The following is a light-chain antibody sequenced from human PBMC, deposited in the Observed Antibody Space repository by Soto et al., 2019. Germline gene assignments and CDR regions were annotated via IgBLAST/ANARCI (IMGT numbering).Light chain of an antibody. V-gene: IGKV1-5*01. CDR3: QQYNTFSYT. J-gene: IGKJ2*01. CDR2: DAS. CDR1: QXXXXW. Sequence: DIQXXXSPSXXXASVGDXVTXXXXXSQXXXXWLAWYQQKPGKAPKLLIYDASSLESGVPSRFSGSGSGTEFTLTISSLQPDDFATYYCQQYNTFSYTFGRGTKLEIK.